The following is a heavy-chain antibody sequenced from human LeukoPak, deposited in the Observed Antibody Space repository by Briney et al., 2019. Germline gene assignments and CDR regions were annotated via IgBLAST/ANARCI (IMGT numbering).Heavy chain of an antibody. J-gene: IGHJ1*01. Sequence: ASVKVSCKASGYTFTSYGISWVRQAPGQGLEWMGWISAYNGNTNYAQKLQGRVTMTTDTSTSTAYMELRSLRSDDTAVYYCARDTVVVITTGSRHEYFQHWGQGTLVTVSS. CDR1: GYTFTSYG. V-gene: IGHV1-18*01. D-gene: IGHD3-22*01. CDR2: ISAYNGNT. CDR3: ARDTVVVITTGSRHEYFQH.